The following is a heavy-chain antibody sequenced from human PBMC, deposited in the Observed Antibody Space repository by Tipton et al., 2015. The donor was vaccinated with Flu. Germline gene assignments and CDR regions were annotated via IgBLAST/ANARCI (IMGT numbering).Heavy chain of an antibody. CDR2: IYYSGGT. D-gene: IGHD3-10*01. CDR3: ARDQGFGGGMTYDYFAMDA. Sequence: TLSLTCSVSGGSISSGGEYWTWIRQHPGKGLEWIASIYYSGGTYYNPSLESRVTMSVDTSKNQFSLKLSSVTAADTAVYYCARDQGFGGGMTYDYFAMDAWGQGTTVTVSS. J-gene: IGHJ6*02. CDR1: GGSISSGGEY. V-gene: IGHV4-31*03.